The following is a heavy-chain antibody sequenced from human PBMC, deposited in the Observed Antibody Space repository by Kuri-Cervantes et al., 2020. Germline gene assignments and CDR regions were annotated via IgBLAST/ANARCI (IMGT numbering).Heavy chain of an antibody. J-gene: IGHJ4*02. D-gene: IGHD2-8*01. CDR2: ISSSGSTI. V-gene: IGHV3-11*04. CDR1: GLTFSDYY. CDR3: ARVIGVTPYPDY. Sequence: GESLKISCAASGLTFSDYYMSWIRQAPGKGLEWVSYISSSGSTIYYADSVKGRFTISRDNAKNTLYLQMNSLRAEDTAVYYCARVIGVTPYPDYWGQGTLVTVSS.